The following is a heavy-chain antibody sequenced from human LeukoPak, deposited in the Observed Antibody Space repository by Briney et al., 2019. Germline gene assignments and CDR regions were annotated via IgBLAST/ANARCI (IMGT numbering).Heavy chain of an antibody. V-gene: IGHV3-11*01. D-gene: IGHD2-15*01. CDR3: ARGYSLDV. J-gene: IGHJ6*02. CDR1: GFSFSDYD. Sequence: GGSLRLSCAASGFSFSDYDMGWIRQAPGKGLEWVSYIGHGGRTIYYADSVKRRFTISRDNARNSLYLQMFNLRADDTAVHFCARGYSLDVWGQGTTVIVSS. CDR2: IGHGGRTI.